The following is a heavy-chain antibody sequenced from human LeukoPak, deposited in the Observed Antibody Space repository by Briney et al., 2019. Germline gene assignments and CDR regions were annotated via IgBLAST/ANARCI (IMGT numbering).Heavy chain of an antibody. J-gene: IGHJ4*02. Sequence: ASVKVSCKASGYIFTNYAINWVRQAPGQGLEWMGWINTNTGNPTYAQGFTGRFVFSLDTSVSTAYLQISSLKAEDTAVYYCARDTYYYDSSGYSYWGQGTLVTVSS. V-gene: IGHV7-4-1*02. CDR2: INTNTGNP. CDR3: ARDTYYYDSSGYSY. CDR1: GYIFTNYA. D-gene: IGHD3-22*01.